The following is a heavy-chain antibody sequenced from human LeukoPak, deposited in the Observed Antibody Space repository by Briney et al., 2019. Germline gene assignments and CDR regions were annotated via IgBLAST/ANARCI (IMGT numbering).Heavy chain of an antibody. CDR3: ARDGIAAAGDNPLNYYYGMDV. D-gene: IGHD6-13*01. Sequence: SETLSLTCTASGGSISSYYWSWIRQPPGKGLEWIGYIYDSGSTNYNPSLKSRVTISVDTSKNQFSLNLHSVTAADTAVYYCARDGIAAAGDNPLNYYYGMDVWGKGTTVTVSS. J-gene: IGHJ6*04. CDR1: GGSISSYY. V-gene: IGHV4-59*01. CDR2: IYDSGST.